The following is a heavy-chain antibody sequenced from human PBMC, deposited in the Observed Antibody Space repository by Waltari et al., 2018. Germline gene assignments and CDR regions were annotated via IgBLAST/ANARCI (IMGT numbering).Heavy chain of an antibody. CDR3: AKAPPRGMDV. J-gene: IGHJ6*02. Sequence: EVQLVESGGGLVQPGGALRLSWAAWGVAFSSNWTHWVRQAPGKGLVWVSHINSDGSSTSYADSVKGRFTISRDNAKNTLYLQMNSLRAEDTAVYYCAKAPPRGMDVWGQGTTVTVSS. V-gene: IGHV3-74*01. CDR2: INSDGSST. CDR1: GVAFSSNW.